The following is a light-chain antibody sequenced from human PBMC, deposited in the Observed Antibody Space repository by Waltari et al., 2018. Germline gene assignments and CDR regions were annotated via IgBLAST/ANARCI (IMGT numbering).Light chain of an antibody. CDR2: EDT. CDR3: YSSDTTGLRV. J-gene: IGLJ1*01. CDR1: EFPRQY. V-gene: IGLV3-10*01. Sequence: SYELTQPPSVSVSPGQTARITCSGHEFPRQYASWFQQKSGQAPRLVIYEDTKRPSEIPERFSGSSSGTVATLTITGAQVDDEADYYCYSSDTTGLRVFGSGTTVVVL.